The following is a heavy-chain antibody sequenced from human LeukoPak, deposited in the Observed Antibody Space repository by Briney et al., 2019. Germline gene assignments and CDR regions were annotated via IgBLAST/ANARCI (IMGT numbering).Heavy chain of an antibody. CDR3: ARVGSDYIGYFDY. J-gene: IGHJ4*02. V-gene: IGHV3-64*01. D-gene: IGHD4-11*01. CDR1: GFTFSSYA. Sequence: GSLRLSCAASGFTFSSYAMHWVRQAPGKGLEYVSAISSNGGSTYYANSVKGRFTISRDNSKNTLYLQMGSLRAEDMAVYYCARVGSDYIGYFDYWGQGTLVTVSS. CDR2: ISSNGGST.